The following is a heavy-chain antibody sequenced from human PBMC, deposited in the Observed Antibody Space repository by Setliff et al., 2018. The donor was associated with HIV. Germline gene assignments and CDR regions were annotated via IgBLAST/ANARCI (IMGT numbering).Heavy chain of an antibody. D-gene: IGHD3-3*01. CDR3: ARGSSLFWSGSFDY. CDR1: GFTFNIYA. V-gene: IGHV3-23*01. CDR2: IANGINT. J-gene: IGHJ4*02. Sequence: PGGSLRLSCAASGFTFNIYAMSWVRQAPGKGLEWVSTIANGINTYYADSVRGRFTISRDNSRNTLYLQMDSLRAEDTAMYYCARGSSLFWSGSFDYWGQGTLVTVSS.